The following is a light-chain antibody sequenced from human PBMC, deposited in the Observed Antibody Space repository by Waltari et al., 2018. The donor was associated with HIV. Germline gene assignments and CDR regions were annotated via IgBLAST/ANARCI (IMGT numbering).Light chain of an antibody. CDR3: QQFYTTPYT. Sequence: DIVMTQTPDSLAVSLGERATINCKSSQSVLHSSNNKNDLAWYQQQPRQPPKLLIYWTSVRGSGVPDRFSASGSGTDFTLTISSLQAEDVAVYYCQQFYTTPYTFGQGTKLEI. CDR1: QSVLHSSNNKND. J-gene: IGKJ2*01. V-gene: IGKV4-1*01. CDR2: WTS.